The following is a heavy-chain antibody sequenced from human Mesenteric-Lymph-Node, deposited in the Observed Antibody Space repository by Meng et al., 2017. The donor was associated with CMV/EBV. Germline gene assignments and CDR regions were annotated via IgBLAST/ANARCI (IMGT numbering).Heavy chain of an antibody. V-gene: IGHV1-46*01. CDR1: GYTFTNYY. CDR3: ARGEGNRGNAFDI. Sequence: ASVKVSCKASGYTFTNYYIHWVRQAPGQGLEWMGIINPSDGSTVYAQKFQGRVTMTRDTSTSTVHMEVSSLRSEDTAVYFCARGEGNRGNAFDIWGQGTMVTVSS. CDR2: INPSDGST. J-gene: IGHJ3*02. D-gene: IGHD1-14*01.